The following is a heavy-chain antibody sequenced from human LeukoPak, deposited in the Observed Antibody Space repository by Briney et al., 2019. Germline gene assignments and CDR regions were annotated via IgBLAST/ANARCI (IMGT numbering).Heavy chain of an antibody. D-gene: IGHD3-9*01. Sequence: SVKVSCKASGGTFSSYAISWVRQAPGQGLEWMGGIIPIFGTANYAQKVQGRVTITADESTRTAYLELSSLRSEDTAVYYCARGGGGYDILTGYLGWFDPWGQGTLVTVSS. CDR1: GGTFSSYA. V-gene: IGHV1-69*01. J-gene: IGHJ5*02. CDR3: ARGGGGYDILTGYLGWFDP. CDR2: IIPIFGTA.